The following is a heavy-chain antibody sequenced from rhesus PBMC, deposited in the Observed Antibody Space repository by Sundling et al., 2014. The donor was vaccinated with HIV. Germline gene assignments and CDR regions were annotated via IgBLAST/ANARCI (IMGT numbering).Heavy chain of an antibody. Sequence: QVQLQESGPGLLKPSETLSLTCAVSGGSISAGYGWGWIRQPPGKGLEWIGYISGTSGSTDYNPSLKSRVTISTDTSKNQFSLKLSSVTAADTAVYYCAIRRAVVSSGGFDVWGPGVFVTVSS. CDR2: ISGTSGST. J-gene: IGHJ5-1*01. CDR3: AIRRAVVSSGGFDV. CDR1: GGSISAGYG. V-gene: IGHV4-127*01. D-gene: IGHD2-39*02.